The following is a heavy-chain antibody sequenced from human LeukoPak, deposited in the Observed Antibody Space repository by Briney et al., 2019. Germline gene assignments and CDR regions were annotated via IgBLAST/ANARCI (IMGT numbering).Heavy chain of an antibody. V-gene: IGHV3-30-3*01. CDR2: ISKDGSDK. CDR1: GFTFSDYA. Sequence: GGSRRLAWAAAGFTFSDYAMHWVRQAPGKGLEWVAVISKDGSDKYHPGSVRGRFTISRDNSKNTIYLQMDSLRAEDTAIYYCARDYWWNYDYWGQGTLVTVSS. CDR3: ARDYWWNYDY. D-gene: IGHD1-7*01. J-gene: IGHJ4*02.